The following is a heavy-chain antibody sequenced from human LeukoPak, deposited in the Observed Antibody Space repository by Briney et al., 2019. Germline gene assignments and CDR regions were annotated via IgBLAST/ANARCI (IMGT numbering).Heavy chain of an antibody. Sequence: GSLRLSCAASGFTFSSYWMSWVRQAPGKGLEWIGEINHSGSTNYNPSLKSRVTISVDTSKNQFSLKLSSVTAADTAVYYCARGVGYFDLWGRGTLVTVSS. CDR2: INHSGST. V-gene: IGHV4-34*01. CDR1: GFTFSSYW. CDR3: ARGVGYFDL. J-gene: IGHJ2*01.